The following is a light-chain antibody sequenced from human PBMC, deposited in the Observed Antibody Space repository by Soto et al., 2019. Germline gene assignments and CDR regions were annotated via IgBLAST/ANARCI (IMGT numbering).Light chain of an antibody. CDR1: QSVNSY. CDR3: QQRSNWPRT. V-gene: IGKV3-11*01. Sequence: EIVLTQSPATLSLSPGERATLSCRASQSVNSYLAWYQQQPGQAPRLLIYDASNRATGIPARFSGSGSGTDFTLTISRLEPEDFAVYYCQQRSNWPRTFGQGTKVEIK. J-gene: IGKJ1*01. CDR2: DAS.